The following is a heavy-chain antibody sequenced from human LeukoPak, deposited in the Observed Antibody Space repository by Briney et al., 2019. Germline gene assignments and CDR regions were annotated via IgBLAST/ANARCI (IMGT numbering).Heavy chain of an antibody. CDR3: ARWTYNSAWGVVERVDY. CDR1: GFTFSSYA. D-gene: IGHD6-19*01. J-gene: IGHJ4*02. CDR2: ISYDGRNK. V-gene: IGHV3-30*04. Sequence: GSLRLSCAASGFTFSSYAMHWVRQAPGKGLEWVAVISYDGRNKYYADSVKGRFTISRDNSKNTLYLQMNSLRPEDTALYYCARWTYNSAWGVVERVDYWGQGTLVTVSS.